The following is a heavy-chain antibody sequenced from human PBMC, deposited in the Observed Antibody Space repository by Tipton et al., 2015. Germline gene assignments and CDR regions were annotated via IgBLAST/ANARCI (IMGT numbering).Heavy chain of an antibody. CDR2: VYYNGDA. J-gene: IGHJ4*02. V-gene: IGHV4-59*01. D-gene: IGHD4/OR15-4a*01. CDR3: ARDGATYSYFDY. CDR1: GASINIYY. Sequence: LRLSCTVSGASINIYYWSWIRQPPGKGPEWIGHVYYNGDATYNPSLKSRVTISVDTSKNQFSLKLRSVSAADTAVYYCARDGATYSYFDYWGQGTLVTVSS.